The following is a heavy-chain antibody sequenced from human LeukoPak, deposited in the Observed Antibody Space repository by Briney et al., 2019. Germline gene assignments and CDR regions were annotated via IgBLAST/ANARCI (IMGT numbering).Heavy chain of an antibody. D-gene: IGHD3-9*01. CDR2: IYHSGST. J-gene: IGHJ6*02. CDR3: ARQQLQYFGYYYYGMDV. CDR1: GGSISSGGYS. V-gene: IGHV4-30-2*01. Sequence: SETLSLTCAVSGGSISSGGYSWSWIRQPPGKGLEWIGYIYHSGSTYYNPSLKSRVTISVDRSKNQFSLKLSSVTAADTAVYYCARQQLQYFGYYYYGMDVWGQGTTVTVSS.